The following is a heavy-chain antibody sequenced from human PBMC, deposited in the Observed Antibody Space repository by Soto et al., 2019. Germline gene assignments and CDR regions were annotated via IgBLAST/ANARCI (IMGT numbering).Heavy chain of an antibody. CDR2: IKSKTDGGTT. CDR1: GFTFSNAW. V-gene: IGHV3-15*01. Sequence: VGSLRLSFAASGFTFSNAWMSWVRQAPGKGLECVGRIKSKTDGGTTDYAAPVKGRFTISRDDSKNTLYLQMNSLKTEDTAVYYCTTDRTIFSSPGGGGYYYGMDVWGQGTTVTVSS. D-gene: IGHD3-3*01. J-gene: IGHJ6*02. CDR3: TTDRTIFSSPGGGGYYYGMDV.